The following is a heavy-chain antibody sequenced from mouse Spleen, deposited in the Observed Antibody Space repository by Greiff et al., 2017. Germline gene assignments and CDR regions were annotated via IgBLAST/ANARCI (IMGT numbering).Heavy chain of an antibody. V-gene: IGHV1S41*01. J-gene: IGHJ1*01. CDR2: IAPGSGST. CDR1: GYTFTSYW. CDR3: ARGDFDV. Sequence: DLVKPGASVKLSCKASGYTFTSYWINWIKQRPGQGLEWIGRIAPGSGSTYYNEMFKGKATLTVDTSSSTAYIQLSSLSSEDSAVYFCARGDFDVWGAGTTVTVSS.